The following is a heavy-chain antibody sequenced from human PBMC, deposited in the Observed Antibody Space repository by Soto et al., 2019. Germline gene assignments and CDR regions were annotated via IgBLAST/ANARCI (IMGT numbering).Heavy chain of an antibody. Sequence: SETLSLTCAVSGGSISSSNWWSWVRQPPGKGLEWIGEIYHSGSTNYNPSLKSRVTISVDKSKNQFSLKLSSVTAADTAVYYCARGYSSSWNWFDRWGQGTLVTVSS. CDR3: ARGYSSSWNWFDR. V-gene: IGHV4-4*02. D-gene: IGHD6-13*01. CDR1: GGSISSSNW. J-gene: IGHJ5*02. CDR2: IYHSGST.